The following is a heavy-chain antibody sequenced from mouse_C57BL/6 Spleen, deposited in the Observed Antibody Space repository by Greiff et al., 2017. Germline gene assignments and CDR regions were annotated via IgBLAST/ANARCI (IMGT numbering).Heavy chain of an antibody. V-gene: IGHV1-82*01. CDR2: IYPGDGDT. J-gene: IGHJ3*01. Sequence: QVQLQQSGPELVQPGASVKISCKASGYAFSSSWMNWVKQRPGKGLEWIGRIYPGDGDTNYNGKFKGKATLTADKSSSTAYMQLSSLTSEDSAVYICADDYELAYWGQGTLVTVSA. D-gene: IGHD2-4*01. CDR1: GYAFSSSW. CDR3: ADDYELAY.